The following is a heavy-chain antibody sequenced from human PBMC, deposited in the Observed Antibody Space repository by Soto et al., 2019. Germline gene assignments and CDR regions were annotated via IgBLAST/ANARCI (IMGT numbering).Heavy chain of an antibody. CDR1: GFTFSSYD. J-gene: IGHJ4*02. CDR2: IWYDGSNK. Sequence: QVQLGESGGGVVQPGRSLRLSCAASGFTFSSYDMHWVRQAPSKGLEWVAVIWYDGSNKYYADSVKGRFTISRDNSKNTLYLQMNSLRAEDTAVYYCARDRGSSWYLYYWGQGTLVTVSS. D-gene: IGHD2-15*01. CDR3: ARDRGSSWYLYY. V-gene: IGHV3-33*01.